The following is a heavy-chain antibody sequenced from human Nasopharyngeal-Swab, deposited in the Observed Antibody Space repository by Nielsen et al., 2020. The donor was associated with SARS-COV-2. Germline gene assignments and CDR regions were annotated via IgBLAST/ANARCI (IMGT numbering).Heavy chain of an antibody. Sequence: WVRHALGQGAEWMGWMNPNSGNTGYAQKFQGRVTMTRNTSISTAYMELSSLRSEDTAVYYCARAGKIQLWFNSLYYFDYWGQGTLVTVSS. D-gene: IGHD5-18*01. CDR3: ARAGKIQLWFNSLYYFDY. CDR2: MNPNSGNT. J-gene: IGHJ4*02. V-gene: IGHV1-8*01.